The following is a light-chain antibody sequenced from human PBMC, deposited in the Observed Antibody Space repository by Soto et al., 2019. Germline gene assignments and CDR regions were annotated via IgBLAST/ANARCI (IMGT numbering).Light chain of an antibody. V-gene: IGKV3-20*01. J-gene: IGKJ3*01. Sequence: EIVLTQSPGTLSLSPGERATLSCRASQSVSSSDSRYLAWYQQKSGQAPRLLIYDASSRATGIPDRFSGSGSGTDFTLTISRLEPEDFAVYYCHHYGSSPIFTFGPGTKVDIK. CDR2: DAS. CDR3: HHYGSSPIFT. CDR1: QSVSSSDSRY.